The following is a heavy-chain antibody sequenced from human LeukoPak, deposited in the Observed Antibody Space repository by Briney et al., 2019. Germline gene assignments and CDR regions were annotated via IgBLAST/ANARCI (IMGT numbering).Heavy chain of an antibody. D-gene: IGHD6-13*01. CDR1: GGTFSSYG. J-gene: IGHJ4*02. Sequence: GASVKVSCKASGGTFSSYGISWVRQAPGQGLKWMGWISAYNGNTNYAQRLQGRVTMTTDTSTSTAYMELRSLRSDDTAVYYCARGSIAAAGPGSVIWGQGTLVTVSS. CDR2: ISAYNGNT. CDR3: ARGSIAAAGPGSVI. V-gene: IGHV1-18*01.